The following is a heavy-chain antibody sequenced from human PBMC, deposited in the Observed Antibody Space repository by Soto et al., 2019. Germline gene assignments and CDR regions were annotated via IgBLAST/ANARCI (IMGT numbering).Heavy chain of an antibody. D-gene: IGHD1-26*01. J-gene: IGHJ6*03. V-gene: IGHV3-23*01. CDR1: GFTFSSYA. CDR2: ISGSGGST. Sequence: PGGSLRLSCAASGFTFSSYAMSWVRQAPGKGLEWVSAISGSGGSTYYADSVKGRFTISRDNSKNTLYLQMNSLRAEDTAVYYCAKDNPNSALRIDSHYMDVWGKGTTVTVSS. CDR3: AKDNPNSALRIDSHYMDV.